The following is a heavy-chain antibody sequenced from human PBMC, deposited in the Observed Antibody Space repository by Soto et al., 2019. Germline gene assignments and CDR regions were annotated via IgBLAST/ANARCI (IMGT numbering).Heavy chain of an antibody. CDR1: GGSFSGYY. Sequence: TSETLSLTCSVYGGSFSGYYWSWIRQPPGKGLEWIGEINHSGSTNYNPSLKSRVTISVDTSKNQFSLKLSSVTAADTAVYYCARQWGDFWSGYYYYYYYYGMDVWGQGNTVTVSS. CDR2: INHSGST. V-gene: IGHV4-34*01. CDR3: ARQWGDFWSGYYYYYYYYGMDV. J-gene: IGHJ6*02. D-gene: IGHD3-3*01.